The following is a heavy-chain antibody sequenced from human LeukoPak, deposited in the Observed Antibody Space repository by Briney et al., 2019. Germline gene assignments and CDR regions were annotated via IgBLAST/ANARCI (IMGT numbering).Heavy chain of an antibody. Sequence: GGSLRLSCAASGFTFSSYSMNWVRQAPGKGLEWVSFISTSGGYIYYGDSVKGRFTMSRDNAKNSLYLQMDSLRAEDTAVYYCARDLVLSRSVGASEKVDYWGQGTLVTVSS. V-gene: IGHV3-21*01. CDR1: GFTFSSYS. CDR2: ISTSGGYI. J-gene: IGHJ4*02. D-gene: IGHD1-26*01. CDR3: ARDLVLSRSVGASEKVDY.